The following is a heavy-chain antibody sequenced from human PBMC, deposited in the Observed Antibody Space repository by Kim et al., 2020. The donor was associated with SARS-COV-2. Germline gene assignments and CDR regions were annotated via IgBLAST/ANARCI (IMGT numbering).Heavy chain of an antibody. CDR3: ARGSTAHFDY. D-gene: IGHD2-2*01. V-gene: IGHV1-18*04. J-gene: IGHJ4*02. Sequence: ASVKVSCKASGYTFTNYGITWVRQAPGQGLEWMGWISAYNGDTNYTQKLQGRVTMTTDTSTSTAYMELRSLRSGDTAVYYCARGSTAHFDYWGQGTLVTVSS. CDR2: ISAYNGDT. CDR1: GYTFTNYG.